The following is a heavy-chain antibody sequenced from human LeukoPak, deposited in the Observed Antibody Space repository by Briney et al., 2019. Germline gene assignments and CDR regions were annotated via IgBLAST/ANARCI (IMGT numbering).Heavy chain of an antibody. D-gene: IGHD5-12*01. CDR1: GGSISSSSYY. V-gene: IGHV4-39*01. CDR2: IYYSGST. Sequence: PSEALSLTCTVSGGSISSSSYYWGWIRQPPGKGLEWIGSIYYSGSTYYNPSLKSRVTISVDTSKNQFSLKLSSVTAADTAVYYCARGRWLRLAYYYGMDVWGKGTTVTVSS. J-gene: IGHJ6*04. CDR3: ARGRWLRLAYYYGMDV.